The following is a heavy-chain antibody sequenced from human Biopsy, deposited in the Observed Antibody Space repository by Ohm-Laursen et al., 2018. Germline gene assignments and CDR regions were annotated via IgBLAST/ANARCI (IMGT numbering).Heavy chain of an antibody. CDR3: AADINVWNVNY. J-gene: IGHJ4*02. D-gene: IGHD1-1*01. Sequence: GASVKVSCKVSGYAVTEFSMHWVRQAPGKGLEWMGGFAPENGKTIYAQKFQGGVTMTEDTSTDTAYMELSSLRSEDTAVYYCAADINVWNVNYWGQGTQVTVSS. V-gene: IGHV1-24*01. CDR1: GYAVTEFS. CDR2: FAPENGKT.